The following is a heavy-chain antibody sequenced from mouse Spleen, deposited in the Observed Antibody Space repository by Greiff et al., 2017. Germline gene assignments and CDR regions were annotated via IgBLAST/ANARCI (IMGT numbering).Heavy chain of an antibody. Sequence: EVQLQQSGPELVKPGASVKISCKASGYSFTGYYMNWVKQSPEKSLEWIGEINPSTGGTTYNQKFKAKATLTVDKSSSTAYMQLKSLTSEDSAVYYCARSGYYDGSLDYWGQGTTLTVSS. V-gene: IGHV1-42*01. CDR2: INPSTGGT. D-gene: IGHD1-1*01. CDR3: ARSGYYDGSLDY. J-gene: IGHJ2*01. CDR1: GYSFTGYY.